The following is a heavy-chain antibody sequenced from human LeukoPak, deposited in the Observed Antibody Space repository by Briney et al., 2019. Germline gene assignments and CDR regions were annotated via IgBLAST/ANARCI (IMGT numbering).Heavy chain of an antibody. V-gene: IGHV3-30-3*01. CDR3: TRDLISSGRRDYFDS. CDR2: ISSDGNTK. D-gene: IGHD1-26*01. J-gene: IGHJ4*02. CDR1: GFNFRRYA. Sequence: PGGSLRLSCAASGFNFRRYAMHWLRQAPGKGLEWVAVISSDGNTKYYAHSLNDRFSMSRDNSKNTLSVQMNSLRPEDTAVHYCTRDLISSGRRDYFDSWGQGTLVTVSS.